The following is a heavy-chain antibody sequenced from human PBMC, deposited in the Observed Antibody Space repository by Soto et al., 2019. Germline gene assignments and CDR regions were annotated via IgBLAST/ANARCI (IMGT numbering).Heavy chain of an antibody. Sequence: GGALRLSFAAPGFTFSSYAMTWGRQAPGGGLEWVSAISGSGDGDGTYYADSVKGRFTISRDNSKNTLYLQMNSLRAEDTAVYYCARPTYYYDSSGPPAYWGQGTLVTVSS. V-gene: IGHV3-23*01. CDR3: ARPTYYYDSSGPPAY. CDR2: ISGSGDGDGT. J-gene: IGHJ4*02. CDR1: GFTFSSYA. D-gene: IGHD3-22*01.